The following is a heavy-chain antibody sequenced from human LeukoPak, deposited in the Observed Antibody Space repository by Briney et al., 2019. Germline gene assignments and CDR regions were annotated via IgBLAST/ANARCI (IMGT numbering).Heavy chain of an antibody. CDR2: ISSSGSTI. J-gene: IGHJ6*03. Sequence: GGSLRLSCAASGFTFSDYYMSWIRQAPGKGLEWVSYISSSGSTIYYAASVKGRFTISRDNAKNSLYLQMNSLRAEDTAVYYCARVVDSSGWRSYYYMDVWGKGTTVTVSS. CDR1: GFTFSDYY. V-gene: IGHV3-11*04. D-gene: IGHD6-19*01. CDR3: ARVVDSSGWRSYYYMDV.